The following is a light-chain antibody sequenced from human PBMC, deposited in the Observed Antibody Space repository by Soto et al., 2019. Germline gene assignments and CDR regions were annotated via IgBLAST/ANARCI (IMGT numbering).Light chain of an antibody. Sequence: EIVMTQSPATLSVSPGEGVTLSCRASQSISSKLAWYQQKPGQAPRLLIYGASVRATGIPARFSGSGSGTEFTLTISSLQSEDFAVYHCQQYNDWPPMYTFGQGTKLVIK. CDR2: GAS. V-gene: IGKV3-15*01. J-gene: IGKJ2*01. CDR1: QSISSK. CDR3: QQYNDWPPMYT.